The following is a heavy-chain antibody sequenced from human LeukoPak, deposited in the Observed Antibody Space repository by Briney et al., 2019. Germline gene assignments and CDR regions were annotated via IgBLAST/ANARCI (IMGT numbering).Heavy chain of an antibody. CDR1: GGTFSSYV. CDR2: IIPIFGTA. V-gene: IGHV1-69*13. Sequence: SVKVSCKASGGTFSSYVISWVRQAPGQGLEWMGGIIPIFGTANYAQKFQGRVTITADESTSTAYMELSSLRSEDTAVYYCARDRERAPIDAFDIWGQGTMVTVSS. J-gene: IGHJ3*02. D-gene: IGHD1-26*01. CDR3: ARDRERAPIDAFDI.